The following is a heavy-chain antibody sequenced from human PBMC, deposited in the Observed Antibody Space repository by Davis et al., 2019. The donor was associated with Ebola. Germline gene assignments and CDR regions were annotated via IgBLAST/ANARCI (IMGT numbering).Heavy chain of an antibody. J-gene: IGHJ5*02. V-gene: IGHV4-59*01. CDR3: ARDRGGYDGNWFDP. CDR2: IYYSGST. D-gene: IGHD5-12*01. CDR1: GDSISSYH. Sequence: MPGGSLRLSCTVSGDSISSYHWSWIRQSPGKGLEWIGYIYYSGSTNYNPSLKSRVTISVDTSKNQFSLKLSSVTAADTAVYYCARDRGGYDGNWFDPWGQGTLVTVSS.